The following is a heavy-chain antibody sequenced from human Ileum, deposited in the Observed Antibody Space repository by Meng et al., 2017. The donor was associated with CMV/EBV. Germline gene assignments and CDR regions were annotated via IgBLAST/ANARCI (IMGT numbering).Heavy chain of an antibody. CDR1: GASISRSTYY. CDR2: IYYSGGT. D-gene: IGHD2-21*02. V-gene: IGHV4-39*07. CDR3: ASGDSLRAVDF. J-gene: IGHJ4*02. Sequence: GAGPGLVKPSETLPLTLTVFGASISRSTYYWGWIRQPPGKGLEWIGSIYYSGGTYYNPSLKSRVTISVDTSKNQFSLKLNSVTAADTAVYYCASGDSLRAVDFWGQGTLVTVSS.